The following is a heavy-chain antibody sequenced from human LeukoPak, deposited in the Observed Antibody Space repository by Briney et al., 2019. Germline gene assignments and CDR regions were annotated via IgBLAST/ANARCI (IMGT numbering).Heavy chain of an antibody. CDR1: GYSISSGYY. D-gene: IGHD5-18*01. Sequence: SETLSLTCTVSGYSISSGYYWGWIRQPPGKGLEWIGSIYHSGRTFYNPSLKSRVTISVDTSKNQFSLKLSSVTAADTAVYYCARLRGYSYGHSYYYYYYYMDVWGKGTTVTVSS. V-gene: IGHV4-38-2*02. J-gene: IGHJ6*03. CDR3: ARLRGYSYGHSYYYYYYYMDV. CDR2: IYHSGRT.